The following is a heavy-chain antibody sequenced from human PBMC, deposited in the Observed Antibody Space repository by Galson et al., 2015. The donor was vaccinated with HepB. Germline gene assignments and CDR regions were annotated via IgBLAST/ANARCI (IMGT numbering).Heavy chain of an antibody. CDR1: GFTFSSYA. Sequence: SLRLSCAASGFTFSSYAMSWVCQAPGKGLEWVSAISGSGGSTYYADSVKGRFTISRDNSKNTLYLQMNSLRAEDTAVYYCAKAVLGYCSSTSCYDYYYYGMDVWGQGTTVTVSS. J-gene: IGHJ6*02. V-gene: IGHV3-23*01. D-gene: IGHD2-2*01. CDR3: AKAVLGYCSSTSCYDYYYYGMDV. CDR2: ISGSGGST.